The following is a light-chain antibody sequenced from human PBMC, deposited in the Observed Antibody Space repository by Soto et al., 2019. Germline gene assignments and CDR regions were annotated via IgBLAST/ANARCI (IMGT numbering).Light chain of an antibody. CDR1: QSVSSSY. J-gene: IGKJ5*01. Sequence: EIVLTQSTGTLSLSPGERATLSCRASQSVSSSYLAWYQQKPGQAPRLLIYGASSRATGIPDRFSGSGSGTDFTLTISRLEPEDFAVYYCQQYGSQGITFGQGTRLEIK. V-gene: IGKV3-20*01. CDR2: GAS. CDR3: QQYGSQGIT.